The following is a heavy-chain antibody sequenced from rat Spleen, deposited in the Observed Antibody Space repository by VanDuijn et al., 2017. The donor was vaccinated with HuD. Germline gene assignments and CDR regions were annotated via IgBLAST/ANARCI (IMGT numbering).Heavy chain of an antibody. Sequence: QVQLKESGPGLVQPSQTLSLTCTVSGFSLTSYNVHWIRQPTGKGLEWMGVMWTGGSTAYNSTLKSRLSISRDTSKSQVFLRMNSLQTEDTATYYWVRANRETTGIPFDYWGQGVMVTVSS. D-gene: IGHD1-9*01. CDR1: GFSLTSYN. J-gene: IGHJ2*01. V-gene: IGHV2-30*01. CDR3: VRANRETTGIPFDY. CDR2: MWTGGST.